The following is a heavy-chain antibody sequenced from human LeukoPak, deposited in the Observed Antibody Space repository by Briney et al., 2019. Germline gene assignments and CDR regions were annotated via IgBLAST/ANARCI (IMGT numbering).Heavy chain of an antibody. CDR2: ISYDGSNK. D-gene: IGHD1-1*01. CDR1: GFTFSSYA. CDR3: ASETRIEGGIDY. V-gene: IGHV3-30-3*01. Sequence: PGGSLRLSCAASGFTFSSYAMHWVRQAPGKGLEWVAVISYDGSNKYYADSVKGRFTISRDNSKHTLYLQMHSVSAEDTDVYYCASETRIEGGIDYWGQGTLVTVSS. J-gene: IGHJ4*02.